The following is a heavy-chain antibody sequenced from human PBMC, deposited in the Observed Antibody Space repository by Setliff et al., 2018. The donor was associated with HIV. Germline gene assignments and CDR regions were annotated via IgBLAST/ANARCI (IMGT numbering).Heavy chain of an antibody. Sequence: SGPTLVNPTETLTLTCTVSGFSLSNARMGVSWIRQTPGKALDWLAHIFSNDEKSYSTSLKSSLTISKDTSKSQVVLTMTNMDPVDTATYYCARIAVDTAMGLLGTYGIDVWGQGTTVTVSS. CDR1: GFSLSNARMG. J-gene: IGHJ6*02. CDR3: ARIAVDTAMGLLGTYGIDV. D-gene: IGHD5-18*01. V-gene: IGHV2-26*01. CDR2: IFSNDEK.